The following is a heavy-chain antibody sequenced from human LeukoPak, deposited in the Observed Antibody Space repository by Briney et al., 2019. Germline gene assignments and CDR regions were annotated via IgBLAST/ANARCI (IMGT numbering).Heavy chain of an antibody. D-gene: IGHD3-10*01. CDR2: ISAYNGNT. CDR1: GYTFTLYG. CDR3: AREHGSGGKGIDI. V-gene: IGHV1-18*01. Sequence: VASVKVSCKASGYTFTLYGVSWVRQAPGQGLEWMGWISAYNGNTFYAQKFQGRVTVTRDTSISTAYLELSRLRSDDTAVYYCAREHGSGGKGIDIWGQGTMVTVSS. J-gene: IGHJ3*02.